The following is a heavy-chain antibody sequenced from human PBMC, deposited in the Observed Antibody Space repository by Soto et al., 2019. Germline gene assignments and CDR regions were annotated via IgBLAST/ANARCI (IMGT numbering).Heavy chain of an antibody. CDR2: IIPIFGTA. CDR3: ARDREGSSSWSLWFDP. J-gene: IGHJ5*02. CDR1: GGTFSSYA. Sequence: GASVKVSCKASGGTFSSYAISWVRQAPGQGLEWMGGIIPIFGTANYAQKFQGRVTITADESTSTAYMELSSLRSEDTAVYYCARDREGSSSWSLWFDPWGQGTLVTVSS. D-gene: IGHD6-13*01. V-gene: IGHV1-69*13.